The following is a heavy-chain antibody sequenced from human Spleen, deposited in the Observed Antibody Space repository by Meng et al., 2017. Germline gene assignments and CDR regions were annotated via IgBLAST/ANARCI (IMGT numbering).Heavy chain of an antibody. Sequence: QVQLVQSGSEGKKPGASVKGSCKASGYTFTSYDINWVRQATGQGLEWMGWMNPNSGNTGYAQKFQGRVTMTRNTSISTAYMELSSLRSEDTAVYYCASGSSGYYYEGYWGQGTLVTVSS. J-gene: IGHJ4*02. CDR2: MNPNSGNT. D-gene: IGHD3-22*01. V-gene: IGHV1-8*01. CDR3: ASGSSGYYYEGY. CDR1: GYTFTSYD.